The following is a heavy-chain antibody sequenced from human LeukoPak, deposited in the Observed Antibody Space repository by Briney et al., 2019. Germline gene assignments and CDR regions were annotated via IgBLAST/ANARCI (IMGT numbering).Heavy chain of an antibody. CDR2: IVGTGGNP. Sequence: GGSLRLSCAASGFTFSSYAMTWVRQAPGEGLEWISAIVGTGGNPYYADSVKGRFTISRDNSKDTLYLQMNSLRAEDTAVYYCVKNYGRLDSWGQGILVTVSS. D-gene: IGHD3-16*01. J-gene: IGHJ4*02. CDR1: GFTFSSYA. CDR3: VKNYGRLDS. V-gene: IGHV3-23*01.